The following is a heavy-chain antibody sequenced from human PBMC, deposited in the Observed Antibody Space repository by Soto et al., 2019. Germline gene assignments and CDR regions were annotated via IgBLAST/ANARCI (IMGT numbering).Heavy chain of an antibody. CDR3: ARADGLWFGELPYTEHLRSQAGVDV. CDR2: ISAYNGNT. Sequence: ASVKVSCKASGYTFTSYGISWVRQAPGQGLEWMGWISAYNGNTNYAQKLQGRVTMTTDTSISTAYMELSSLRSDDTAVYYCARADGLWFGELPYTEHLRSQAGVDVWGKGTTVTVSS. J-gene: IGHJ6*04. V-gene: IGHV1-18*01. D-gene: IGHD3-10*01. CDR1: GYTFTSYG.